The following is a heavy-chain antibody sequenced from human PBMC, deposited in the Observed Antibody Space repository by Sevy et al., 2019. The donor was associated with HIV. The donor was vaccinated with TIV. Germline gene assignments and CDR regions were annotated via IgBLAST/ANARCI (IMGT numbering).Heavy chain of an antibody. CDR1: GFTFSNYW. D-gene: IGHD5-18*01. Sequence: GGSLRLSCAASGFTFSNYWMNWVRQAPGKGLEWVANIKQGGIEKYYVDSVKGESTASRDNAKNSVSLQMNSLRAEDTAVYYCARGGQLVDAALIPWGMDVWGQGTTVTVSS. V-gene: IGHV3-7*01. CDR2: IKQGGIEK. J-gene: IGHJ6*02. CDR3: ARGGQLVDAALIPWGMDV.